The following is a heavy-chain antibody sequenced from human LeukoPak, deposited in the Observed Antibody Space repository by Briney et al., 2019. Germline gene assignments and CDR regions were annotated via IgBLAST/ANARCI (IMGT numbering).Heavy chain of an antibody. CDR1: GFTVSSNY. J-gene: IGHJ4*02. V-gene: IGHV3-66*01. Sequence: AGGSLGLSCAASGFTVSSNYMSWVRQAPGKGLEWVSVIYSGGRTYYADSVKGRFTISRDNSKNTLYLQMNSLRAEDTAVYYCARGPDDYGDYVHDYWGQGTLVTVSS. CDR3: ARGPDDYGDYVHDY. CDR2: IYSGGRT. D-gene: IGHD4-17*01.